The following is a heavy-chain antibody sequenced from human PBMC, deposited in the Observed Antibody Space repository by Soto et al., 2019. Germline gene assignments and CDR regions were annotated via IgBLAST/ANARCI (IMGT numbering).Heavy chain of an antibody. J-gene: IGHJ4*01. CDR1: GYTFTGDY. CDR2: INPNSGCR. D-gene: IGHD6-6*01. CDR3: ANSRREAARPFDY. V-gene: IGHV1-2*02. Sequence: ASVKVSCKASGYTFTGDYMHWGRQAPAQGLEWMGWINPNSGCRNYAQKFQGRLTITKDTSKNQVVLTMTNMDPVDTSSYYCANSRREAARPFDYWGQGTLVTVSS.